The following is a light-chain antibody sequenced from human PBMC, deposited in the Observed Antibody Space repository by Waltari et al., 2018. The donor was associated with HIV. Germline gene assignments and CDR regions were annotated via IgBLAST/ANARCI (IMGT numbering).Light chain of an antibody. V-gene: IGLV1-36*01. CDR1: SSNIGNNA. Sequence: QSVLTQPPSVSEAPRQRVTISCSGSSSNIGNNAVNWYQQLPGKAPKLLIYYDELLPSGCSDRFSGSKSGTSASLAISGLQSEDEADYYCAAAWDDSLNGPVFGGGTKLTVL. CDR2: YDE. J-gene: IGLJ2*01. CDR3: AAAWDDSLNGPV.